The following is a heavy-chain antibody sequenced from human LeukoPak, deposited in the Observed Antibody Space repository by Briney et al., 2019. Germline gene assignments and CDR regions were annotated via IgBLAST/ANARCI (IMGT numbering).Heavy chain of an antibody. J-gene: IGHJ4*02. CDR2: ISYDGSNK. CDR1: GFTFSGYG. CDR3: AREVGELRFDY. D-gene: IGHD1-26*01. V-gene: IGHV3-30*03. Sequence: GRSLRLSCAASGFTFSGYGMHWVRQAPGKGLEWVAVISYDGSNKYYADSVKGRFTISRDNSKNTLYLQMNSLRAEDTAVYYCAREVGELRFDYWGQGTLVTVSS.